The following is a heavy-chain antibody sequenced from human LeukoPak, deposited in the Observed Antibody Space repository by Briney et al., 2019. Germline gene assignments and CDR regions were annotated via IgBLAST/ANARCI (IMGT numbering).Heavy chain of an antibody. Sequence: GGSPRLSCAASGFTFSTYRMSWVRQAPGKGLEWVANIKQDGSEKHYVDSVKGRFTISRDNAKNSLYLQMNSLRAEDTAVYYCAELGITMIGGVWGKGTTVTISS. D-gene: IGHD3-10*02. CDR2: IKQDGSEK. CDR1: GFTFSTYR. V-gene: IGHV3-7*01. J-gene: IGHJ6*04. CDR3: AELGITMIGGV.